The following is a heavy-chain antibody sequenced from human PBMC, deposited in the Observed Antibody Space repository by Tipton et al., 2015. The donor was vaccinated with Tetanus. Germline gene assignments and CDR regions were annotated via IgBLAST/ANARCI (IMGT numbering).Heavy chain of an antibody. V-gene: IGHV3-33*01. D-gene: IGHD6-13*01. CDR1: GFTFSSYG. J-gene: IGHJ4*02. Sequence: SGFTFSSYGMHWVRQAPGKGLEWVAVIWYDGSNKYYADSVKGRFTISRDNSKNTLYLQMNSLRAEDTAVYYCAREYQQLVPPWYFDYWGQGTLVTVSS. CDR2: IWYDGSNK. CDR3: AREYQQLVPPWYFDY.